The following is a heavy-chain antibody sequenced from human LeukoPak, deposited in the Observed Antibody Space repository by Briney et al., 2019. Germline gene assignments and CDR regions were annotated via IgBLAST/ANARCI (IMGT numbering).Heavy chain of an antibody. J-gene: IGHJ4*02. V-gene: IGHV3-7*01. Sequence: GGSLRLSCAASGFTFTAYTINWVRQAPGKGLEWVANIKQDGSEKYYVDSVKGRFTISRDNAKNSLYLQMNSLRAEDTAVYYCARDDMVRGGRGSSDYWGQGNLVTVSS. D-gene: IGHD3-10*01. CDR2: IKQDGSEK. CDR1: GFTFTAYT. CDR3: ARDDMVRGGRGSSDY.